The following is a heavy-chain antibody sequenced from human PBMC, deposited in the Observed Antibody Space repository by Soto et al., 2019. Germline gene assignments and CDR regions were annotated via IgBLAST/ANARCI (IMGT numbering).Heavy chain of an antibody. CDR1: RYTYTCRS. D-gene: IGHD3-9*01. Sequence: VKVCCEDRRYTYTCRSLCSVYQAPGQGLEWMGWINAGKGDTKYPQRFQGRVTITRDTSASTAYMELSSLRSEDTAVYYCARNILGAATDYWGPGTLLTLSS. CDR2: INAGKGDT. J-gene: IGHJ4*02. V-gene: IGHV1-3*01. CDR3: ARNILGAATDY.